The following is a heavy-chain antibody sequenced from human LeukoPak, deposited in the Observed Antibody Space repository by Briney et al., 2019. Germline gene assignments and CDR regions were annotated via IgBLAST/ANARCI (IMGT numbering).Heavy chain of an antibody. CDR2: INHSGST. D-gene: IGHD3-22*01. J-gene: IGHJ4*02. V-gene: IGHV4-34*01. CDR3: ARGLIYYDSSGYYYLSSKGYYFDY. CDR1: GGSFSGYY. Sequence: PSETLSLTCAVYGGSFSGYYWSWIRQPPGKGLEWIGEINHSGSTNYNPSLKSRVTTSVDTSKNQFSLKLSSVTAADTAVYYCARGLIYYDSSGYYYLSSKGYYFDYWGQGTLVTVSS.